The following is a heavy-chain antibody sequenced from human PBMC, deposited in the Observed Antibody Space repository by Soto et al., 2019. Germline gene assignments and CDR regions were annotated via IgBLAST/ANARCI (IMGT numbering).Heavy chain of an antibody. CDR1: GGSISGYY. CDR3: ARYGASSRV. V-gene: IGHV4-59*01. J-gene: IGHJ4*02. Sequence: PSETLSLTCTVSGGSISGYYWTWIRQPPGKGLEWVGSIYYSGSTTYNPSLKSRVTISDDTSKSQFALELSSVTAADTAVYYCARYGASSRVWGQGTLVTVSS. D-gene: IGHD6-13*01. CDR2: IYYSGST.